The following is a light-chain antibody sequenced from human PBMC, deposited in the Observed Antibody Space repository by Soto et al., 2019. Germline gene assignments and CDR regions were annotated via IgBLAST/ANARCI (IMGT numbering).Light chain of an antibody. Sequence: QSVLTQSPSASASLGASVNLTCTLSSRHRSYAIAWHQQQPEKGPRYLMKLNSDGSHSKGDGIPDRFSGSSSGAERYLTISSLQSEDEADYYCLTWGTGIAVFGGGTQLTVL. V-gene: IGLV4-69*01. J-gene: IGLJ7*01. CDR1: SRHRSYA. CDR3: LTWGTGIAV. CDR2: LNSDGSH.